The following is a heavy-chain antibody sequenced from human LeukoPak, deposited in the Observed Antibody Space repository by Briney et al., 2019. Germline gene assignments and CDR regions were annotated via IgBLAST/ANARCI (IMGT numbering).Heavy chain of an antibody. Sequence: ASVKVSCKASGYTFAVYYIHWVRQAPGQGLEWMGWIKPNSGGTNYAQKFQSRVTMTSDTSISTAYMDLSSLRSDDTAIYYCVRDPGGCSGGSCYFYPDYWGQGTLVTVSS. CDR1: GYTFAVYY. D-gene: IGHD2-15*01. J-gene: IGHJ4*02. V-gene: IGHV1-2*02. CDR2: IKPNSGGT. CDR3: VRDPGGCSGGSCYFYPDY.